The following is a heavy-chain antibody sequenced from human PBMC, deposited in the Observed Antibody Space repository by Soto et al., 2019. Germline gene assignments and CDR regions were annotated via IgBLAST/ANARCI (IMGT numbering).Heavy chain of an antibody. CDR1: GGSISRDDYY. J-gene: IGHJ6*02. Sequence: QVPLQDSGPGLVKPSQTLSLTCTLSGGSISRDDYYWSWVRQPPGKGLEWIGYVSNSGSSSKNPSLKHRRTISLDASKNQCGLKRTSVTAADTAVEYWARGRFTVATSGDYYNNGIDVWGQGTTVIVSS. CDR2: VSNSGSS. CDR3: ARGRFTVATSGDYYNNGIDV. D-gene: IGHD4-4*01. V-gene: IGHV4-30-4*01.